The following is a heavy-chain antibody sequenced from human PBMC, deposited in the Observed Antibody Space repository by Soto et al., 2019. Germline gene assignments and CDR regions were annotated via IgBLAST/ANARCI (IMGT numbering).Heavy chain of an antibody. CDR1: GDSVSSNTAS. V-gene: IGHV6-1*01. J-gene: IGHJ4*02. CDR2: TYYRSKWYN. Sequence: SQTLSLTCDISGDSVSSNTASWTWIRQSPSRGLEWLGRTYYRSKWYNDFAVSVKGRITINPDTSKNQFSLQLNSVTTEDTAMYYCARDVSSSTFHGFDSWGQGTQVTVSS. CDR3: ARDVSSSTFHGFDS. D-gene: IGHD6-13*01.